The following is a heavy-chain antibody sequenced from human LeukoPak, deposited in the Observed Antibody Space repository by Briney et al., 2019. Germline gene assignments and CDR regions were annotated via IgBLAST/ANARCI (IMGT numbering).Heavy chain of an antibody. J-gene: IGHJ6*02. Sequence: ASVTVSCKASGYTFTSYGISWVRQAPGQGLEWMGWISAYNGNTNYAQKLQGRVTMTTDTSTSTAYMELRSLRSDDTAVYYCARGNGDSSGWYLRWDYYGMDVWGQGTTVTVSS. V-gene: IGHV1-18*01. CDR3: ARGNGDSSGWYLRWDYYGMDV. D-gene: IGHD6-19*01. CDR1: GYTFTSYG. CDR2: ISAYNGNT.